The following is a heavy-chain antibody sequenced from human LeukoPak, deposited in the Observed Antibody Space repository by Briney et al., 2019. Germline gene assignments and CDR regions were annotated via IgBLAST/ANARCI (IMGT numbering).Heavy chain of an antibody. Sequence: EASVKVSCKASGFTFTSSAMQWVRQARGQRLEWIGWIVVGSGNTNYAQKFQERVTITRDMSTSTAYMELSSLRSEDTAVYYRAAGTPNIVAHDAFDIWGQGTMVTVSS. CDR2: IVVGSGNT. V-gene: IGHV1-58*02. CDR3: AAGTPNIVAHDAFDI. J-gene: IGHJ3*02. D-gene: IGHD5-12*01. CDR1: GFTFTSSA.